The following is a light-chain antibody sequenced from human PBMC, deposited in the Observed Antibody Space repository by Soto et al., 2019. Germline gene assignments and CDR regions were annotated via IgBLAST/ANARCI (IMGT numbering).Light chain of an antibody. CDR2: WAS. CDR3: QQYYSTPRYT. CDR1: QSVLYSSNNKNY. J-gene: IGKJ2*01. Sequence: DIVMTKSPDSLAVSLGERATINCKSSQSVLYSSNNKNYLAWYQQKPGQPPKLLIYWASTRESGVPDRFSGGGSGTDFTLTISSLQAEDVAVYYCQQYYSTPRYTFGQGTKLEIK. V-gene: IGKV4-1*01.